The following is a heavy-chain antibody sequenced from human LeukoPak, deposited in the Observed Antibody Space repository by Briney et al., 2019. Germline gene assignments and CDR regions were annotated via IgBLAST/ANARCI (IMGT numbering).Heavy chain of an antibody. CDR3: ARDSGDSSGFYLNY. D-gene: IGHD3-22*01. Sequence: PSETLSLTCTVSGGSISSYYWTWIRQPPGNGLEWIGYIYYSGGTNSGGTHYNPSLKSRVTISVDTSKNQFSLRLSSVTAADTAVYYCARDSGDSSGFYLNYWGQGTLVTVSS. CDR1: GGSISSYY. V-gene: IGHV4-59*01. CDR2: IYYSGGT. J-gene: IGHJ4*02.